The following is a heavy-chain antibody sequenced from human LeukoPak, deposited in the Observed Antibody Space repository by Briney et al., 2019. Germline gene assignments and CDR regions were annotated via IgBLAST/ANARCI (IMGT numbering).Heavy chain of an antibody. V-gene: IGHV4-34*01. CDR3: ASEVASLRSAFDI. CDR1: GGSFRGYY. D-gene: IGHD2-15*01. CDR2: ISRTGST. Sequence: PSETLSLTCAVYGGSFRGYYWSWIRQAPGKGLEWIGEISRTGSTNYNPSLKSRVTISVDTSKNQFSLKLSSVTVADTAVYYCASEVASLRSAFDIWGQGTMVTVSS. J-gene: IGHJ3*02.